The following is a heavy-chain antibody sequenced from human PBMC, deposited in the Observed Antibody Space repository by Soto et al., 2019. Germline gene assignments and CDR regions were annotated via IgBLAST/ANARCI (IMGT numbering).Heavy chain of an antibody. D-gene: IGHD2-2*01. CDR2: ITADNGNT. CDR1: GYTFTQFG. Sequence: QVQLVQSGAEIKKPGASVKVSCKASGYTFTQFGMSWVRQAPGQGLEWMGWITADNGNTYYAQKFQGRVTMTTDTSTSTVYLDLRSLTSDDTAVYFCARELCSSTSCDGVDFWGQGTLVTVSS. J-gene: IGHJ4*02. V-gene: IGHV1-18*01. CDR3: ARELCSSTSCDGVDF.